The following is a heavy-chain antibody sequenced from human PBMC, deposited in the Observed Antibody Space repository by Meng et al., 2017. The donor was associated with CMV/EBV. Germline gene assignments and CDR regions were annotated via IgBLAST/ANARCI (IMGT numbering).Heavy chain of an antibody. Sequence: ASVKVSCKASGYTFTSSGISWVRQAPGQGLEWMGWISAYNGNTNYAQKLQGRVTMTTDTSTSTAYMELRSLRSEDTAVYYCARTAYCGGDCSFAEYFQHWGQGTLVTISS. CDR3: ARTAYCGGDCSFAEYFQH. J-gene: IGHJ1*01. CDR2: ISAYNGNT. V-gene: IGHV1-18*01. CDR1: GYTFTSSG. D-gene: IGHD2-21*01.